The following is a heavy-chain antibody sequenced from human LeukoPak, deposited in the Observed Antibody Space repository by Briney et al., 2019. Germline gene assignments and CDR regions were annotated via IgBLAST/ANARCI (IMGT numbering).Heavy chain of an antibody. CDR3: ARLGSYHDF. CDR1: GGSLSGYY. V-gene: IGHV4-34*01. CDR2: INHSGGT. D-gene: IGHD1-26*01. J-gene: IGHJ4*02. Sequence: SETLSLTCAVYGGSLSGYYWSWIRQPPGKGLEWIGKINHSGGTNYKPAFKSRVTIPVDKSRNHSFLKLTSETAADTAVHFCARLGSYHDFWGQGALVTVSS.